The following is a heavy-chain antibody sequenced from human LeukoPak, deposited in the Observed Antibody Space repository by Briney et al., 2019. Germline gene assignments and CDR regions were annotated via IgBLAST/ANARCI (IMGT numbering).Heavy chain of an antibody. D-gene: IGHD5-18*01. CDR2: LSGSGGHT. CDR3: AKSLDTGFDF. J-gene: IGHJ4*02. Sequence: PGGSLRLSCAASGVTFNNYAMSWVRQAPGKGLEWVSGLSGSGGHTYYADSVKGRLTISRDNSKNTLYLQMNNLRAEDTAIYYCAKSLDTGFDFWGQGTLVTVSS. V-gene: IGHV3-23*01. CDR1: GVTFNNYA.